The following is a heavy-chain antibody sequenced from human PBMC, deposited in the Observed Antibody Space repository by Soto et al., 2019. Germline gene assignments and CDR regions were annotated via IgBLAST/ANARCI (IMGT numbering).Heavy chain of an antibody. V-gene: IGHV3-33*01. CDR3: ARDWAVGVRGVIRIDPHFDY. CDR1: GFTFSSYG. J-gene: IGHJ4*02. D-gene: IGHD3-10*01. Sequence: GSLRLSCAASGFTFSSYGMHWVRQAPGKGLEWVAVIWYDGSNKYYADSVKGRFTISRDNSKNTLYLQMNSLRAEDTAVYYCARDWAVGVRGVIRIDPHFDYWGQGT. CDR2: IWYDGSNK.